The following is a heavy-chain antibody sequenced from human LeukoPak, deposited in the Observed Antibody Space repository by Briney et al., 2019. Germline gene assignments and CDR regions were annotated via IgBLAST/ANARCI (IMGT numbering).Heavy chain of an antibody. CDR1: GFTFDDYA. Sequence: GRSLRLSCAASGFTFDDYAMHWVRQAPGKGLEWVSGISWNGGSIGYADSVKGRFTISRDNAKNSLYLQMNSLRAEDMALYYCAKDKGYKSSSWYFDYWGQGTLVTVSS. CDR2: ISWNGGSI. J-gene: IGHJ4*02. CDR3: AKDKGYKSSSWYFDY. V-gene: IGHV3-9*03. D-gene: IGHD6-13*01.